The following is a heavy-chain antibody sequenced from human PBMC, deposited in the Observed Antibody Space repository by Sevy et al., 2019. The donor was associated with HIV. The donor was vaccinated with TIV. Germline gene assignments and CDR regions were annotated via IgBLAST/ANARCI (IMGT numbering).Heavy chain of an antibody. D-gene: IGHD2-21*02. V-gene: IGHV3-30-3*01. CDR2: MSYVGGSE. CDR3: ARLRSCGGDCYYFDP. Sequence: GGSLRLSCAASGFIFRNFAVHWVRQGPGKGLEWVAIMSYVGGSENYADSVKGRFTISRDNSKNTLYLQMNSLRTEDTAVYYCARLRSCGGDCYYFDPWGQGTLVTVSS. CDR1: GFIFRNFA. J-gene: IGHJ4*02.